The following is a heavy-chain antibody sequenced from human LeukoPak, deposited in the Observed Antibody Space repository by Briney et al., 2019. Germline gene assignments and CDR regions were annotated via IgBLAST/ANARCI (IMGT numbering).Heavy chain of an antibody. Sequence: GGSLRLSCAASGFTFSSHAMHWVRLAPGKGLEWVAVISYDGSNKYYADSVKGRFTISRDNSKNTLYLQMNSLRAEDTAVYYCARDPPPGPRFLEWLLSYYFDYWGQGTLVTVSS. J-gene: IGHJ4*02. D-gene: IGHD3-3*01. CDR3: ARDPPPGPRFLEWLLSYYFDY. CDR2: ISYDGSNK. CDR1: GFTFSSHA. V-gene: IGHV3-30-3*01.